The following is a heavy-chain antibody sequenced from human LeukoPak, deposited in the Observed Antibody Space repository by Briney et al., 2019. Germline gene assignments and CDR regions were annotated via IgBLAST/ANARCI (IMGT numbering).Heavy chain of an antibody. CDR1: GFIFSSYN. D-gene: IGHD2-15*01. V-gene: IGHV3-48*02. J-gene: IGHJ5*02. CDR3: ARERTRVVVGATGSNWFDP. Sequence: PGGSLRLSCTASGFIFSSYNMNWVRQAPGKGLEWVSYISYSSSTRYYADSVKGRFTISRDNAKNSLYLQINSPRDEDMAVYYCARERTRVVVGATGSNWFDPWGQGTLVTVSS. CDR2: ISYSSSTR.